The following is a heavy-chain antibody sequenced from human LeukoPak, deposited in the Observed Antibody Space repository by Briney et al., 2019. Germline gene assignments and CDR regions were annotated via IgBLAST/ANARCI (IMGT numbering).Heavy chain of an antibody. CDR2: ISDSGSDT. V-gene: IGHV3-23*01. Sequence: GGSLRLSCAASGFTFSSYGLSWVRQAPGKGLEWVSAISDSGSDTYYADSVKGRFTISKDNSKNTPYLQMNSLRAEDTAVYYCAKRVPYSSSSVYFDSWGQGTLVTVSS. CDR1: GFTFSSYG. D-gene: IGHD6-6*01. J-gene: IGHJ4*02. CDR3: AKRVPYSSSSVYFDS.